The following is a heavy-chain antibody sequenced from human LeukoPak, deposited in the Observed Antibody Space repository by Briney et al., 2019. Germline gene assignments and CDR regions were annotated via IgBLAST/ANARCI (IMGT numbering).Heavy chain of an antibody. CDR1: GGSISSYY. V-gene: IGHV4-4*09. J-gene: IGHJ4*02. D-gene: IGHD1-26*01. CDR2: IYTSGST. Sequence: SETLSLTCTVSGGSISSYYWSWIRQPPGKGLEWIGYIYTSGSTNYNPSLKSRVTISVDTSKNQFSLKLSSVTAADTAVYYCARGRRVNSGSYWADYWGQGTLVTVSS. CDR3: ARGRRVNSGSYWADY.